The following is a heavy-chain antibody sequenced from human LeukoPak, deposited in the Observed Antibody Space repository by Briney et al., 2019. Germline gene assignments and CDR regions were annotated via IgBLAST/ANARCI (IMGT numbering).Heavy chain of an antibody. D-gene: IGHD2-2*01. Sequence: GGSLRLSCAASGFTFSSYGMHWVRQAPGKGLEWVAFIRYDGSNKYYADSVKGRFTISRDNSKNTLYLQMNSLRAEDTAVYYCAKDLQLGDIVVVPGFPMDVLGKGTTVTVSS. CDR3: AKDLQLGDIVVVPGFPMDV. CDR1: GFTFSSYG. V-gene: IGHV3-30*02. CDR2: IRYDGSNK. J-gene: IGHJ6*04.